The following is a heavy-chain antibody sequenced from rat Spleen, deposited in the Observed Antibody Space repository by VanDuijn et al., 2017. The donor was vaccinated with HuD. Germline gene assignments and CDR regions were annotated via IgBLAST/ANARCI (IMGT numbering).Heavy chain of an antibody. J-gene: IGHJ2*01. CDR3: TPARNNLY. CDR1: GFTFSDYA. D-gene: IGHD1-10*01. CDR2: ISTGGGST. V-gene: IGHV5-20*01. Sequence: EVQLVESGGGLVQPGRSLKLSCAASGFTFSDYAMNWIRQAPTKGLEWVASISTGGGSTYYRDSVKGRFTISRDNAKSSLYLQMDSPRSEDTATYYCTPARNNLYWGQGVMVTVSS.